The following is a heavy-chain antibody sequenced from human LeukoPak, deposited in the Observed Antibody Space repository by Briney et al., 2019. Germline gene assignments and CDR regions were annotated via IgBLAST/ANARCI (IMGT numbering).Heavy chain of an antibody. CDR2: MWHDGSNK. CDR3: ARAKGDLIDY. CDR1: GFNLSVYG. Sequence: GRSLRLSCTASGFNLSVYGMHWVRQAPGKGLEWVAVMWHDGSNKHYADSVKGRCTMSRDKSKNTLYLEMNSLRGEDTAVYYCARAKGDLIDYWGQGTMVIVSS. D-gene: IGHD2-21*02. V-gene: IGHV3-33*01. J-gene: IGHJ4*02.